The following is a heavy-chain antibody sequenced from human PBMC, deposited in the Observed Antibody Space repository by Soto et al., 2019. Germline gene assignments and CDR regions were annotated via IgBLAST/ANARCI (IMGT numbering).Heavy chain of an antibody. J-gene: IGHJ4*02. CDR2: IYWDDDK. Sequence: QITLKESGPTLVKPTQTLTLTCTFSGFSLSTSGVGVDWIRQPPGKALEWLALIYWDDDKRYSPSLKSRLTITKDTSKNQVVLTMTNMDPVDTATYYCAHAYYDSSGKNFDYWGQGTLVTVSS. CDR3: AHAYYDSSGKNFDY. CDR1: GFSLSTSGVG. D-gene: IGHD3-22*01. V-gene: IGHV2-5*02.